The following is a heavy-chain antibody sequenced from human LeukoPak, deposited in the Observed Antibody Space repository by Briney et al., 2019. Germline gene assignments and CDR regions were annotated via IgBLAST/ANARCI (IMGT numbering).Heavy chain of an antibody. J-gene: IGHJ3*02. CDR3: ARDPYCSGGSCYDDAFDI. V-gene: IGHV4-4*07. CDR2: IYTSGST. D-gene: IGHD2-15*01. Sequence: SETLSLTCTVSGPSISSYYWSWLRQPAGKGLEWVGRIYTSGSTNYNPSLKSRVTMSVDTSKNQFSLKLSSVTAADTAVYYCARDPYCSGGSCYDDAFDIWGQGTMVTVSS. CDR1: GPSISSYY.